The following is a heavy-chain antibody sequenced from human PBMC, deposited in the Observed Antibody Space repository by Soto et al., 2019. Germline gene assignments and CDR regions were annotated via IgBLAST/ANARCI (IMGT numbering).Heavy chain of an antibody. V-gene: IGHV3-21*01. CDR2: ISSSSSYI. Sequence: SGGSLRLSCAASGFTFSSYSMNWVRQAPGKGLEWVSSISSSSSYIYYADSVKGRFTISRDNAKNSLYLQMNSLRAEDTAVYYCARSGYNNFYYYYMDVWGKGTTVTVSS. CDR3: ARSGYNNFYYYYMDV. D-gene: IGHD5-12*01. J-gene: IGHJ6*03. CDR1: GFTFSSYS.